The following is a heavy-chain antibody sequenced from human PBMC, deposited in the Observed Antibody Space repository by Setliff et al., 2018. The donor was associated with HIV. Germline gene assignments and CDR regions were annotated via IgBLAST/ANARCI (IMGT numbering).Heavy chain of an antibody. J-gene: IGHJ4*02. CDR3: ARADCGGDCYLPYYFDH. D-gene: IGHD2-21*02. V-gene: IGHV5-51*01. CDR1: GYSFTKYW. Sequence: GESLKISCKGSGYSFTKYWIAWVRQTPGKGLEWMGIISPSDSDTRHSPSFQGQVTMSADKSVSTAYLQWSSLRAADTAVYYCARADCGGDCYLPYYFDHWGQGTQVTVSS. CDR2: ISPSDSDT.